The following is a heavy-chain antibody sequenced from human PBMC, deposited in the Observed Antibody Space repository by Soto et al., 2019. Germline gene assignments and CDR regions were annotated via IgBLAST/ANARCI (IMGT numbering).Heavy chain of an antibody. CDR2: IYYSGST. CDR1: GGSISSYY. Sequence: QVQLQESGPGLVKPSETLSLTCTVSGGSISSYYWSWIRQPPGKGLEWIGYIYYSGSTNYNPSLKSRVTISVDTSKNQFSLKLSSVTAADTAVYYCARHDGLRFLEWSIDYWGQGTLVTVSS. CDR3: ARHDGLRFLEWSIDY. D-gene: IGHD3-3*01. V-gene: IGHV4-59*08. J-gene: IGHJ4*02.